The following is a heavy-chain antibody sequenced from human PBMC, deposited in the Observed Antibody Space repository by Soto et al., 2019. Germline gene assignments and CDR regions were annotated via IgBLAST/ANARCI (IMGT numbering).Heavy chain of an antibody. J-gene: IGHJ6*02. CDR1: GGTFNSYV. Sequence: SVKVSCKASGGTFNSYVISWVRQAPGQGLEWMGGIIPIFSTTNYAQKFQGRVTITADESTSTAYMELSSLRSEDTAVYYCARIGGTYYDFWSGYYKDYYYYGMDVWGQGTTVTVSS. CDR3: ARIGGTYYDFWSGYYKDYYYYGMDV. CDR2: IIPIFSTT. D-gene: IGHD3-3*01. V-gene: IGHV1-69*13.